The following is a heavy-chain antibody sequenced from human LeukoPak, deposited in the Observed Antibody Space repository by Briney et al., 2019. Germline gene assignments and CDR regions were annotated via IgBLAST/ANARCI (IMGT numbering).Heavy chain of an antibody. Sequence: GGSLRLYCAASGFTFSSYEMNWVRQAPGKGLEWVSYISSSGSTIYYADSVKGRFTISRDNAKNSLYLQMNSLRAEDTAVYYCARGRITIFGVVTQGYWYFDLWGRGTLVTVSS. V-gene: IGHV3-48*03. J-gene: IGHJ2*01. D-gene: IGHD3-3*01. CDR2: ISSSGSTI. CDR1: GFTFSSYE. CDR3: ARGRITIFGVVTQGYWYFDL.